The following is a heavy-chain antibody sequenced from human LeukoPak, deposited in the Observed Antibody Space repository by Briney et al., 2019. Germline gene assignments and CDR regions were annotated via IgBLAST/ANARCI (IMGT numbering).Heavy chain of an antibody. CDR1: GGSFSGYY. Sequence: SETLSLTCAVYGGSFSGYYWSWIRQPPGKGLEWIGEINHSGSTNYNPSLKSRVTISVDTSKNQFSLKLSSVTAADTAVYYCAKDLLGVRGVLLATALDYWGQGTLVTVSS. CDR3: AKDLLGVRGVLLATALDY. V-gene: IGHV4-34*01. CDR2: INHSGST. J-gene: IGHJ4*02. D-gene: IGHD3-10*01.